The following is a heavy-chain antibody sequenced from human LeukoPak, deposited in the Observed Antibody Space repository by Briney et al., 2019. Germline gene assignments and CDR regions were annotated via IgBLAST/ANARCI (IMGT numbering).Heavy chain of an antibody. CDR3: ARSMVRGVTGPIYGMDV. J-gene: IGHJ6*02. D-gene: IGHD3-10*01. CDR2: ISYDGSNK. V-gene: IGHV3-30-3*01. Sequence: GGSLRLSCAASGFTFSSYAMHWVRQAPGKGLEWVAVISYDGSNKYYADSVKGRFTISRDNSKNTLYLQMNSLRAEDTAVYYCARSMVRGVTGPIYGMDVWGQGTTVTVSS. CDR1: GFTFSSYA.